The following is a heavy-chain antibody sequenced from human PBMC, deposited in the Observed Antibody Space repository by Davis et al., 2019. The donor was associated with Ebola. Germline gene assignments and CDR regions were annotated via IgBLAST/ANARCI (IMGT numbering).Heavy chain of an antibody. CDR2: ISYDGNNK. J-gene: IGHJ6*02. Sequence: PGGSLRLSCAASAFTFSSYGMHWVRQAPGKGLEWVAVISYDGNNKYYADSVKDRFTISRDNSKNTLYLQMNSLRAEDTAVYYCAKDRAWIQLWFATGYYGMDVWGQGTTVTVSS. CDR3: AKDRAWIQLWFATGYYGMDV. D-gene: IGHD5-18*01. CDR1: AFTFSSYG. V-gene: IGHV3-30*18.